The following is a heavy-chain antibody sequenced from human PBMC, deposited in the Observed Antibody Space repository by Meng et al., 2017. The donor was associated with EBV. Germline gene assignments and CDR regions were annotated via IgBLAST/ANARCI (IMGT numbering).Heavy chain of an antibody. J-gene: IGHJ4*02. CDR3: ARGSGRWTFDY. CDR1: GFIFSDSY. D-gene: IGHD1-26*01. Sequence: VQLVKSGGDLVKPGGSLRLSCAASGFIFSDSYMSWIRQTPGKGLEWISYISNSGTTIKYADSVKGRFIISRDNAKNSLYLQMNSLRADDTAVYYCARGSGRWTFDYWGQGTLVTVSS. CDR2: ISNSGTTI. V-gene: IGHV3-11*01.